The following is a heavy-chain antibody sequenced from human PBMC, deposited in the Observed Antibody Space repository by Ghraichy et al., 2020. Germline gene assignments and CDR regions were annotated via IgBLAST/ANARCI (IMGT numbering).Heavy chain of an antibody. CDR1: GGSVSSDSYY. V-gene: IGHV4-39*01. CDR2: IYYNGYT. CDR3: ASSAFGVVINLYYFDY. D-gene: IGHD3-3*01. J-gene: IGHJ4*02. Sequence: SETLSLTCTVSGGSVSSDSYYWGWIRQTPGKGLEWIASIYYNGYTYYNPSLKSRVTISVDMSKNQFALKLSSVTAADTAVYYYASSAFGVVINLYYFDYWGQGTLVTVSS.